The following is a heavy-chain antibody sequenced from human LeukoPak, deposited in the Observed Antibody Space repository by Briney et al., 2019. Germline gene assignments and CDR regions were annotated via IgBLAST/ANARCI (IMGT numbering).Heavy chain of an antibody. J-gene: IGHJ4*02. Sequence: SETLSLTCAVSGGSFRGYYWSWIRQPPGKGLEWIGEINHSGRTNYNPYLKSRVTISVDTSKNQFSLKVTSVTAADTAVYFCARFRVTAVGSYYFDSWGQGTLVAVTS. CDR2: INHSGRT. CDR1: GGSFRGYY. CDR3: ARFRVTAVGSYYFDS. D-gene: IGHD6-13*01. V-gene: IGHV4-34*01.